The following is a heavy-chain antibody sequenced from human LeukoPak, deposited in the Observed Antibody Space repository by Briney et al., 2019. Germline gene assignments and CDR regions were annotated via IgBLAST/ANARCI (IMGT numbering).Heavy chain of an antibody. CDR2: ISYDGSNK. CDR3: ARARYCSSISCRDAFDI. V-gene: IGHV3-30-3*01. CDR1: GFPFSSYA. Sequence: GKSLRLSCAASGFPFSSYAMHWVRQAPGKGLEWVALISYDGSNKYYADSVKGRFTVSRDNSKSTLYLQMNSLRVEDTAVYYCARARYCSSISCRDAFDIWGQGTMVTVSS. D-gene: IGHD2-2*01. J-gene: IGHJ3*02.